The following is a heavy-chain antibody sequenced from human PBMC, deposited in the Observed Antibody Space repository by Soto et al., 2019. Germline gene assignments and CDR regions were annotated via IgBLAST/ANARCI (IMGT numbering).Heavy chain of an antibody. CDR2: IYWDDTK. CDR1: GFSLSTIGVG. CDR3: AHKGGGDRILDY. Sequence: QITLKESGPTLVKPTQTLTLTCSFSGFSLSTIGVGVGWIRQPPGKALEWLALIYWDDTKEYSPSLKSRLSITQDTSKNQVVLTMTNMDPVDTATYYCAHKGGGDRILDYWGQGTLVTVSS. J-gene: IGHJ4*02. V-gene: IGHV2-5*02. D-gene: IGHD3-16*01.